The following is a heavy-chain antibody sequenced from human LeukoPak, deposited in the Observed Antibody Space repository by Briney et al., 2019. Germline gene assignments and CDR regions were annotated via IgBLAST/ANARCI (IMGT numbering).Heavy chain of an antibody. CDR3: PRAREIYSGYVY. D-gene: IGHD5-12*01. V-gene: IGHV3-74*01. CDR1: GFTFSSYW. Sequence: GGSLRLACAASGFTFSSYWMHWVRQAPGKGLVWVSRTNSDGSSTSYADSVKGRFTISRDNAKKTLYLQMNSLRAEDTAVYYCPRAREIYSGYVYWGQGTLVTVSS. J-gene: IGHJ4*02. CDR2: TNSDGSST.